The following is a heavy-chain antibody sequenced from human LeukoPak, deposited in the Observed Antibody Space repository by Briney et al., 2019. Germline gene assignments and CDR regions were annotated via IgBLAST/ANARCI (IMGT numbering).Heavy chain of an antibody. CDR1: GFTFSSYA. CDR2: ISGSGGST. J-gene: IGHJ4*02. Sequence: GGSLRLSCAASGFTFSSYAMSWVRQAPGKGLEWVSAISGSGGSTYYADSVKGRLTVSRDNSKNTLYLQMNSLRAEDTAVYYCAKVPTTSYSSGWYLYFDYWGQGTLVTVSS. D-gene: IGHD6-19*01. V-gene: IGHV3-23*01. CDR3: AKVPTTSYSSGWYLYFDY.